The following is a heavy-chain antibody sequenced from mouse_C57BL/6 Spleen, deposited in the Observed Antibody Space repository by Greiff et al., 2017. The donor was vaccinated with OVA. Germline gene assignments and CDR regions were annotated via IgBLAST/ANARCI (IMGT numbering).Heavy chain of an antibody. J-gene: IGHJ3*01. D-gene: IGHD1-1*01. V-gene: IGHV1-82*01. CDR3: ARDYGSSLNWVWFAY. Sequence: QVQLKQSGPELVKPGASVKISCKASGYAFSSSWMNWVKQRPGKGLEWIGRIYPGDGDTNYNGKFKGKATLTADKSSSTAYMQLSSLTSEDSAVYVCARDYGSSLNWVWFAYWGQGTLVTVSA. CDR1: GYAFSSSW. CDR2: IYPGDGDT.